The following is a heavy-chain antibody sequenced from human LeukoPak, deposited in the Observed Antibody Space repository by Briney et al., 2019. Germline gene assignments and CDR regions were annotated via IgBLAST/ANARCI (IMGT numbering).Heavy chain of an antibody. V-gene: IGHV3-23*01. CDR1: GFTFSTYA. CDR3: AKDGGLSFFSYMDV. J-gene: IGHJ6*03. Sequence: PGGSLRLSCAASGFTFSTYAMTWVRQAPGKGLEWVSALSGSGDRTKYADSVKGRFIISRDNSKNTLYLQLNSLRAEDTALYCCAKDGGLSFFSYMDVWGKGTTVTVSS. CDR2: LSGSGDRT. D-gene: IGHD3-16*01.